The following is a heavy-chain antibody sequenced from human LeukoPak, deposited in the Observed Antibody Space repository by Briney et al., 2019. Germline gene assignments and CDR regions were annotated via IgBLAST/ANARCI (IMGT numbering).Heavy chain of an antibody. V-gene: IGHV3-30*02. J-gene: IGHJ4*02. CDR3: AKISSH. D-gene: IGHD3-3*02. CDR2: IRYDGTTK. Sequence: PGGSLRLSCVAPGFVFSSFGMHWVRQAPGKGLEWVAFIRYDGTTKFHADSLKGRFTISRDNSRNMLYLEMNSLRPEDTAVYYCAKISSHWGQGTLVTVSS. CDR1: GFVFSSFG.